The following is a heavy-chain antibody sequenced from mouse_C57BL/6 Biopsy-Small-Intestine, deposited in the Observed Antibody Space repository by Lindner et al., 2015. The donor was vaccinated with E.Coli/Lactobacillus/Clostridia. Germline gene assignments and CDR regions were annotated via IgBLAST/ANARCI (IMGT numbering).Heavy chain of an antibody. D-gene: IGHD1-1*01. CDR1: GFTFSDYG. CDR3: ARGLYYYYGLDY. J-gene: IGHJ2*01. Sequence: EVQLQESGGGLVKPGGSLKLSCAASGFTFSDYGMHWVRQAPEKGLEWVAYISSGSSTIYYADPVKGRFTISRDNAKNTLFLQMTSLRSEDTAMYYCARGLYYYYGLDYWGQGTTLTVSS. V-gene: IGHV5-17*01. CDR2: ISSGSSTI.